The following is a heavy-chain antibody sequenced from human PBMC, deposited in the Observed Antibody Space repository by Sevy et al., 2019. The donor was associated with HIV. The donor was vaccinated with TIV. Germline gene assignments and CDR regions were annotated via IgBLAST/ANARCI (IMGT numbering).Heavy chain of an antibody. V-gene: IGHV3-49*03. CDR2: IRRNSHEPYGGTT. D-gene: IGHD5-12*01. Sequence: GGSLRLSCTSSGFTFGDYAMSWFRQAPGKGLEWVAFIRRNSHEPYGGTTEYAASVKGRFTISRDASKSIAYLQMNSLKTEDTAVYYCTRPLATADTPEYFFDYWGQGILVTVSS. CDR3: TRPLATADTPEYFFDY. J-gene: IGHJ4*02. CDR1: GFTFGDYA.